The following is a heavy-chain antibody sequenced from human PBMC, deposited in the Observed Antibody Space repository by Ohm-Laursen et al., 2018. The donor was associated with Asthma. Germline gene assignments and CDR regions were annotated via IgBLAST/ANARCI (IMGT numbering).Heavy chain of an antibody. V-gene: IGHV4-31*03. CDR2: IYYSGST. J-gene: IGHJ3*02. Sequence: SETLSLTCTVSGGSISSGGYYWSWIRQHPGKGLEWIGYIYYSGSTYYNPSLKSRVTISVDTSKNQFSLKLSSVTAADTAVYYCARPSRSDFWSGSYAFDIWGQGTMVTVSS. CDR1: GGSISSGGYY. D-gene: IGHD3-3*01. CDR3: ARPSRSDFWSGSYAFDI.